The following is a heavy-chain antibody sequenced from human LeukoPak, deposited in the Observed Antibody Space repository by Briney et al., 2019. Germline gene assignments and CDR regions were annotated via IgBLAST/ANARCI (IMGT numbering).Heavy chain of an antibody. CDR3: ARTINSSGYYSTRLSDV. V-gene: IGHV3-21*01. D-gene: IGHD3-22*01. CDR2: ISSSSSYI. J-gene: IGHJ6*02. Sequence: PGGSLRLSCAASGFTFSSYSMNWVRQAPGKGLEWVSSISSSSSYIYYADSVKGRFTISRDNAKNSLYLQMNSLRAEDTAVYYCARTINSSGYYSTRLSDVWGQGTTVTVSS. CDR1: GFTFSSYS.